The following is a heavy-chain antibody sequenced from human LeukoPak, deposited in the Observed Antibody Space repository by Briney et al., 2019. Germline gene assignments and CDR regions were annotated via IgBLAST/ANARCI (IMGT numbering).Heavy chain of an antibody. J-gene: IGHJ4*02. V-gene: IGHV3-23*01. CDR1: GFTFSSYT. D-gene: IGHD6-13*01. Sequence: GGSLRLSSAASGFTFSSYTMSWVRQAPGKGLEWVSAISGSGGSTYYADSVKGRFTISRDNSKNTLYLQMNSLRAEDTAVYYCAKDTYSSSWYGYWGQGTLVTVSS. CDR3: AKDTYSSSWYGY. CDR2: ISGSGGST.